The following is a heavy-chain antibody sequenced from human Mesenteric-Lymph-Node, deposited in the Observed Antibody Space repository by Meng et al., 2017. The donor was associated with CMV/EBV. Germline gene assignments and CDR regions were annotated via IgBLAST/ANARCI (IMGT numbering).Heavy chain of an antibody. CDR1: GFRFSDYG. J-gene: IGHJ4*02. CDR3: ARRPYYYGSGSPDY. V-gene: IGHV3-30*02. CDR2: IRYDGSDK. Sequence: GESLKISCAASGFRFSDYGMHWVRQAPGKGPEWVAFIRYDGSDKYYADSVKGRFTVSRDNSKNTLYLQMNSLRVEDTAVYYCARRPYYYGSGSPDYWGQGTLVTVSS. D-gene: IGHD3-10*01.